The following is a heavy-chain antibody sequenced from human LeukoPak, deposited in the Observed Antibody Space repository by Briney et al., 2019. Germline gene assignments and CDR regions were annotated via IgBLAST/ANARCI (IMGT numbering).Heavy chain of an antibody. V-gene: IGHV1-18*01. Sequence: ASVKVSCKASGYTFTTYAIVWVRQAPGHGFEWMGWINTYNGNTNYAQKLQGRVTMTTDTSTSTAYMELRSLRSDDTAVYYCARTDQWLVGDYWGQGTLVTVSS. CDR3: ARTDQWLVGDY. CDR1: GYTFTTYA. CDR2: INTYNGNT. D-gene: IGHD6-19*01. J-gene: IGHJ4*02.